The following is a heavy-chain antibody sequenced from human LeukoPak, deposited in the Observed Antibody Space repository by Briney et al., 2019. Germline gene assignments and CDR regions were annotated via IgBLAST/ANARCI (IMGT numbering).Heavy chain of an antibody. J-gene: IGHJ4*02. CDR3: VRLFGGVTTFDY. V-gene: IGHV3-7*01. CDR2: INPDGSGT. D-gene: IGHD4-17*01. Sequence: GGSLRLSCAASGFTSSAYWMSWVRQGPGKGLDWVASINPDGSGTRYVDSVRGRFTISRDNAQNSLYLHMSSLSAEDTAVYYCVRLFGGVTTFDYWGQGTLITVSS. CDR1: GFTSSAYW.